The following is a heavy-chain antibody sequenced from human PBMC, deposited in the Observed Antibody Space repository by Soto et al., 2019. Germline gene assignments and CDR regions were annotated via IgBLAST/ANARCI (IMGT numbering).Heavy chain of an antibody. D-gene: IGHD2-2*01. CDR2: IYFSGSS. Sequence: SETLSLTCTVSGGSISSGGYYWTWIRQHPGKGLEWIGCIYFSGSSYYNPSLKNRVTVSVDRSRNQFSLRLSSMTAADTAVYYCVREKRSPPQYVYGLDVWGQGITVTVSS. V-gene: IGHV4-31*03. CDR1: GGSISSGGYY. CDR3: VREKRSPPQYVYGLDV. J-gene: IGHJ6*02.